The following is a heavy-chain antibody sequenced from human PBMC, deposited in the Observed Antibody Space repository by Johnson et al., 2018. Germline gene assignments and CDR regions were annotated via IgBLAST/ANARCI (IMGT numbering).Heavy chain of an antibody. CDR3: ARGPWGNSLYMDV. J-gene: IGHJ6*03. D-gene: IGHD2/OR15-2a*01. V-gene: IGHV3-7*01. Sequence: EVQLVESGGGLVKTGKSLRLSCAASGFIFSSYWMSWVRQAPGKGLEWVANIKQDGSEKYYVDSVEGRFTISRDNAKNSLYLQMNSLRAEDTAVYYCARGPWGNSLYMDVWGKGTTVTVSS. CDR1: GFIFSSYW. CDR2: IKQDGSEK.